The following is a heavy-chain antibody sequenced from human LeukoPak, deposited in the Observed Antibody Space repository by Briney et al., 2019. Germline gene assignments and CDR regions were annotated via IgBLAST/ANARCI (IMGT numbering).Heavy chain of an antibody. D-gene: IGHD2-15*01. CDR1: GFTFSNYA. V-gene: IGHV3-23*01. Sequence: PGGSLRLSCAASGFTFSNYAMSWVRQAPGQGLEWLSVISGSGDSTYYADSVKGRFTISRDNSKNTLYLQMNSLRAEDTAVYYCAKDSRGVAAPDRWGQGTLVTVSS. J-gene: IGHJ5*02. CDR3: AKDSRGVAAPDR. CDR2: ISGSGDST.